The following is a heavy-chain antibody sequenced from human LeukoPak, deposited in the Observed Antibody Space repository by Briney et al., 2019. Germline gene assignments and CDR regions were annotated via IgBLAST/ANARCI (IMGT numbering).Heavy chain of an antibody. D-gene: IGHD2-2*01. J-gene: IGHJ6*03. V-gene: IGHV4-34*01. CDR2: LYHPDST. CDR3: ARQYDSYFYYYLDL. Sequence: SETLSLTCAVCGGSFSGYYWSWIRQPPGKGLEWIGSLYHPDSTYYNPSLKSRVTMSVDTSRNQFSLRLSFVTAADTAVYYCARQYDSYFYYYLDLWGTGTTVTVSS. CDR1: GGSFSGYY.